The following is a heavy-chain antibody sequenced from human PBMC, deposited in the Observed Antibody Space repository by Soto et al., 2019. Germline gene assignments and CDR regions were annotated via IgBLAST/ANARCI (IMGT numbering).Heavy chain of an antibody. V-gene: IGHV3-23*01. J-gene: IGHJ4*02. Sequence: GGSLRLSCAASGFTFSSYAMSWVRQAPGKGLEWVSSISGSGGSTFHADSVKGRFTISRDNSQNTLYLQMNSLRAEDTAVYYCAKRLSTYYFDSWGQGTLVTVSS. CDR3: AKRLSTYYFDS. CDR2: ISGSGGST. CDR1: GFTFSSYA. D-gene: IGHD2-21*02.